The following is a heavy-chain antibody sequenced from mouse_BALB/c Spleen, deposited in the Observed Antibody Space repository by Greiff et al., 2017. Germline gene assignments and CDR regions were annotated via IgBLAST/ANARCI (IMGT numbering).Heavy chain of an antibody. D-gene: IGHD2-3*01. CDR2: IDPANGNT. CDR1: GFNIKDTY. V-gene: IGHV14-3*02. CDR3: ARDGYYAMDY. Sequence: EVKLQESGAELVKPGASVKLSCTASGFNIKDTYMHWVKQRPEQGLEWIGRIDPANGNTKYDPKFQGKATITADTSSNTAYLQLSSLTSEDTAVYYCARDGYYAMDYWGQGTSVTVSS. J-gene: IGHJ4*01.